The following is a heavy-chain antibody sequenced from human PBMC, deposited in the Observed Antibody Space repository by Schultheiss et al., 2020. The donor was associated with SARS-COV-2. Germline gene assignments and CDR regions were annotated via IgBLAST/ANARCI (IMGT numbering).Heavy chain of an antibody. J-gene: IGHJ3*01. CDR1: GGSISSGGYY. CDR3: ARGRLVRLLGAFDL. Sequence: SETLSLTCVVSGGSISSGGYYWSWIRQHPGRGLEWIGYIYSSGIKFYNPSLNSRVTMSTDTSKNQFSLKLSSVTAADTAVYYCARGRLVRLLGAFDLWGQGTTVTVSS. D-gene: IGHD3-9*01. V-gene: IGHV4-31*11. CDR2: IYSSGIK.